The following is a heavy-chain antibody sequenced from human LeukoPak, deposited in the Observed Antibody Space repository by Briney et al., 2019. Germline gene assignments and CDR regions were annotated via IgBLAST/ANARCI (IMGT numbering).Heavy chain of an antibody. D-gene: IGHD1-7*01. J-gene: IGHJ4*02. Sequence: GSVKVSCKTSGYRFTGYYMHWVRQAPGQGLEWMGWINPKSSDPIYVQKFQGTITITRDTSVKTLYLELTRLKSDDTAIYYCVRSTGTAWYFDNWGQGTLVTVSS. CDR2: INPKSSDP. CDR1: GYRFTGYY. V-gene: IGHV1-2*02. CDR3: VRSTGTAWYFDN.